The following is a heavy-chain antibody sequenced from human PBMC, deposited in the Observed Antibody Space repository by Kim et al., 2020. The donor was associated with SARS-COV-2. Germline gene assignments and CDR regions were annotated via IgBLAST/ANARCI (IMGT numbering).Heavy chain of an antibody. D-gene: IGHD2-2*01. CDR2: MNPNSGNT. CDR3: ARDRPVGYQLLRKYYGMDV. V-gene: IGHV1-8*01. CDR1: GYTFTSYD. J-gene: IGHJ6*02. Sequence: ASVKVSCKASGYTFTSYDINWVRQATGQGLEWMGWMNPNSGNTGYAQKFQGRVTMTRNTSISTAYMELSSLRSEDTAVYYCARDRPVGYQLLRKYYGMDVWGQGTTVTVSS.